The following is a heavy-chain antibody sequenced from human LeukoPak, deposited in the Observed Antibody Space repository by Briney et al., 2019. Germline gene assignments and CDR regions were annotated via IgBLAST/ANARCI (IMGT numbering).Heavy chain of an antibody. CDR2: IYHSGST. Sequence: SGTLSLTCAVSGGSISSSNWWSWVRQPPGKGLEWIGEIYHSGSTNYNPSLKSRVTISVDKSKNQFSLKLSSVTAADTAVYYCARAPKRRYSSSWFWLRDAFDIWGQGTMVTVSS. D-gene: IGHD6-13*01. CDR3: ARAPKRRYSSSWFWLRDAFDI. CDR1: GGSISSSNW. J-gene: IGHJ3*02. V-gene: IGHV4-4*02.